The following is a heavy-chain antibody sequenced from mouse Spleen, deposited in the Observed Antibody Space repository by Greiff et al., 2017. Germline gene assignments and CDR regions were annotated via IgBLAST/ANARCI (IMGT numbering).Heavy chain of an antibody. CDR3: ARGMRKIGRRGFAY. CDR2: IGPGSGST. CDR1: GYTFTDYY. Sequence: QVQLKQSGAELVKPGASVKLSCKASGYTFTDYYINWVKQRPGQGLEWIATIGPGSGSTYYNEKFKGKATLTADKSSSTAYMQLSSLTSEDSAVYFCARGMRKIGRRGFAYWGQGTLVTVSA. V-gene: IGHV1-77*01. J-gene: IGHJ3*01.